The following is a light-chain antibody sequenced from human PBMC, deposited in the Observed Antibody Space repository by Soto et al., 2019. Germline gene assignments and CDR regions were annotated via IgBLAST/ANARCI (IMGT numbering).Light chain of an antibody. CDR3: MSYVGGNSVA. J-gene: IGLJ2*01. CDR1: DNDVGRYDY. V-gene: IGLV2-8*01. CDR2: EVS. Sequence: QSALTQPPSASGSPGMSVTLSCSGTDNDVGRYDYVSWYQQHPGKAPKLLIYEVSNRPSGVPDRFSASKSGNTASLTVSGLQGEDEADYYCMSYVGGNSVAFGGGTKLTVL.